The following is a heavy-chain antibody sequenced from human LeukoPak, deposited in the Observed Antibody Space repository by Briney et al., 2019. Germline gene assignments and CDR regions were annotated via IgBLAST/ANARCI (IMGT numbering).Heavy chain of an antibody. Sequence: GGSLRLSCAASGFTFSSYGMHWARQAPGKGLEWVAFIRYDGSNKYYADSVKGRFTISRDNSKNTLYLQMNSLRAEDTAVYYCAKDLPSPIVVVPAATLDYWGQGTLVTVSS. CDR2: IRYDGSNK. CDR1: GFTFSSYG. CDR3: AKDLPSPIVVVPAATLDY. J-gene: IGHJ4*02. D-gene: IGHD2-2*01. V-gene: IGHV3-30*02.